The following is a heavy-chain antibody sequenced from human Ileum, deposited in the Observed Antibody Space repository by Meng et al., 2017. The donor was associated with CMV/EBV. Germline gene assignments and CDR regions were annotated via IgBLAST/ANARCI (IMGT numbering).Heavy chain of an antibody. CDR2: IIPRVGIP. Sequence: SVKVSCKASGDTSNSHSISWLREVPGQGVEWMGRIIPRVGIPNYIPKFQGKITISADKSTNTAYLEVTSLTSEDTAMYYCATDSTFFGVGTNGVDVWGQGTTVTVSS. V-gene: IGHV1-69*04. D-gene: IGHD3-3*01. J-gene: IGHJ6*02. CDR1: GDTSNSHS. CDR3: ATDSTFFGVGTNGVDV.